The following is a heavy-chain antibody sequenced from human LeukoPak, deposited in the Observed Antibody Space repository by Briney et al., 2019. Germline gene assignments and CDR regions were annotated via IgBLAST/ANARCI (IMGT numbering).Heavy chain of an antibody. J-gene: IGHJ6*02. Sequence: TGGSLRLSCAAFGFTFSSYAMGWVRQAAGKGLEWVSAISGSGGDTYYADSVKGRFTFSRDNSKNTLYLQMNSLRPEDTALYYCAKAVWFGEFDYYFFGLDVWGQGTTVTVSS. CDR1: GFTFSSYA. V-gene: IGHV3-23*01. CDR3: AKAVWFGEFDYYFFGLDV. D-gene: IGHD3-10*01. CDR2: ISGSGGDT.